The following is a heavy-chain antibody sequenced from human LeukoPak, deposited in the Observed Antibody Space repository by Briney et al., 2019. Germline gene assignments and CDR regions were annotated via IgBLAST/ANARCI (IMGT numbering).Heavy chain of an antibody. CDR3: ARGGMYRRWLQFWFDP. V-gene: IGHV4-34*01. D-gene: IGHD5-24*01. CDR1: GGSFSGYY. CDR2: INHSGST. Sequence: SETLSLTCAVYGGSFSGYYWSWIRQPPGKGLEWIGEINHSGSTDYNPSLKSRVTISVDTSKNQFSLKLSSVTAADTAVYYCARGGMYRRWLQFWFDPWGQGTLVTVSS. J-gene: IGHJ5*02.